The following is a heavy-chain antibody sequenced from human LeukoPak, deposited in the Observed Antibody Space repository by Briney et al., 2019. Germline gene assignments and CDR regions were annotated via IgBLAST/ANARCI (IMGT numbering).Heavy chain of an antibody. CDR3: ASFWVGYCSSTSCFRPDY. Sequence: SETLSLTCTVSGGSISSGDYYWSWIRQPPGKGLERIGYIYYSGSTYYNPSLKSRVTISVDTSKNQFSLKLSSVTAADTAVYYCASFWVGYCSSTSCFRPDYWGQGTLVTVSS. J-gene: IGHJ4*02. D-gene: IGHD2-2*01. V-gene: IGHV4-30-4*01. CDR1: GGSISSGDYY. CDR2: IYYSGST.